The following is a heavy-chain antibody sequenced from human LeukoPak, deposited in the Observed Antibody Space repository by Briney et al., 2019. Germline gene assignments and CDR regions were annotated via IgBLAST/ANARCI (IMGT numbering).Heavy chain of an antibody. CDR1: GFTFRYFG. D-gene: IGHD6-19*01. J-gene: IGHJ2*01. CDR2: IDPNGNDN. CDR3: ARDSDTSGNHWFFDV. V-gene: IGHV3-30*12. Sequence: GTSLRLSCAASGFTFRYFGMVWVRQTPGKGLQWVAAIDPNGNDNYYADSARGRFVISRDNSKNTLYLQIYSLTVVDTAVYYCARDSDTSGNHWFFDVWGRGTLVIAPS.